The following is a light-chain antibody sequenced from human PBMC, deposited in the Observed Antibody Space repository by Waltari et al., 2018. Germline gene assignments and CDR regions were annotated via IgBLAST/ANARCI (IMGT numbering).Light chain of an antibody. V-gene: IGKV4-1*01. CDR2: WAS. Sequence: DIVMTQSPDSLAVSLGERATINCKSSQSVLYSSNNKNYLAWYQQKPGQPPKLLIYWASTRKSGVPDRFSGSGSGTDFTLTISSLQAEDVAVYYCQHYYDFLYTFGQGTKLEIK. CDR3: QHYYDFLYT. CDR1: QSVLYSSNNKNY. J-gene: IGKJ2*01.